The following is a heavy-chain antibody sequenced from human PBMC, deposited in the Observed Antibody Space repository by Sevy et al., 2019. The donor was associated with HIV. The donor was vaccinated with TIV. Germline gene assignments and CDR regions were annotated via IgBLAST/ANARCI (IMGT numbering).Heavy chain of an antibody. Sequence: GGSLRLSCAASGFTVSSKYMSWVRQAPGKGLEWVSVIYSGEYTYYADSVKGRFTISRDISKNTLNFEMNNLRAEDTAIYYCATTSTPLYYYALDVWGQGTTVTVSS. CDR2: IYSGEYT. D-gene: IGHD1-26*01. V-gene: IGHV3-53*01. J-gene: IGHJ6*02. CDR3: ATTSTPLYYYALDV. CDR1: GFTVSSKY.